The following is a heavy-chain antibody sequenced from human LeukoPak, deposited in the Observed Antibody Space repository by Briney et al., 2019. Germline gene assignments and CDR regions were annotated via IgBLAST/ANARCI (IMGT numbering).Heavy chain of an antibody. Sequence: SETLSLTCAVYGGSFSGYYWSWIRQPPGKGLEWIGEINHSGSTNYNPSLKSRVTISVDKSKNQFSLKLSSVTAADTAVYYCARAYSSGWTDHGAGYWGQGTLVTVSS. J-gene: IGHJ4*02. CDR3: ARAYSSGWTDHGAGY. D-gene: IGHD6-19*01. CDR1: GGSFSGYY. V-gene: IGHV4-34*01. CDR2: INHSGST.